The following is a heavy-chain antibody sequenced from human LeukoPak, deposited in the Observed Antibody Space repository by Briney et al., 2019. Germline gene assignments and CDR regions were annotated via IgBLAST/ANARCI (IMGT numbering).Heavy chain of an antibody. CDR1: GFTFSSYW. V-gene: IGHV3-74*01. D-gene: IGHD5-18*01. CDR2: IDRDGSTT. Sequence: GGSLRLSCAASGFTFSSYWMHWVRQAPGKGLVWVSRIDRDGSTTKYADSVKGRFTISRDNAKNTLYLQMNGLRAEDTAVYYCARVPPGDSYGNYWGQGTLVTVSS. CDR3: ARVPPGDSYGNY. J-gene: IGHJ4*02.